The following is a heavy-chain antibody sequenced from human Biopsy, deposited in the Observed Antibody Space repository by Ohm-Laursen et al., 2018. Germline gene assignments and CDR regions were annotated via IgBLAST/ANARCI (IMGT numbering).Heavy chain of an antibody. CDR2: IYYSGST. D-gene: IGHD2/OR15-2a*01. V-gene: IGHV4-59*01. CDR1: GGSISSDY. J-gene: IGHJ6*02. Sequence: SQTLSLTCIVSGGSISSDYWSWIRQTPGKGLEWIGYIYYSGSTNYNPSLKSRVTISVDTSKNQFSLRLNSVTAADTAVYCCARATNSTGWPYYYFYGMDVWGQGTTVTVSS. CDR3: ARATNSTGWPYYYFYGMDV.